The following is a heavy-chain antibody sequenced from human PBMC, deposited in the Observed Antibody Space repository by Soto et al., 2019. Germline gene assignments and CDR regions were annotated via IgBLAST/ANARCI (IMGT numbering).Heavy chain of an antibody. V-gene: IGHV1-46*03. Sequence: ASVKVSCKASGYTFTSYYMHWVRQAPGQGLEWMGIINPSGGSTSYAQKFQGRVTMTRDTSTSTVYMELSSLRSEDTAVYYCARDYGDYVGGPSTTTDYMDVWGKGTKVTVSS. D-gene: IGHD4-17*01. J-gene: IGHJ6*03. CDR1: GYTFTSYY. CDR2: INPSGGST. CDR3: ARDYGDYVGGPSTTTDYMDV.